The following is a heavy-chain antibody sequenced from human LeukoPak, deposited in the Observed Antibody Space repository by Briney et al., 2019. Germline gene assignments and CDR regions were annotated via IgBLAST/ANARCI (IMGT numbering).Heavy chain of an antibody. D-gene: IGHD6-13*01. Sequence: ASVKLSCKASGYTFTSYGISWVRQAPGQGLEWMGWISAYNGNTNYAQKFQGRVTITADESTSTAYMVLGSLRSEDTAMYYCARSIAAAGIEYFQHWGQGTLVTVSS. CDR3: ARSIAAAGIEYFQH. V-gene: IGHV1-18*01. J-gene: IGHJ1*01. CDR2: ISAYNGNT. CDR1: GYTFTSYG.